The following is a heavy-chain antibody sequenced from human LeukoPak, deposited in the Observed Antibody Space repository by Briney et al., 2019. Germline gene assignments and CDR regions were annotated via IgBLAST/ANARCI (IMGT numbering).Heavy chain of an antibody. CDR1: GFTFSSYA. J-gene: IGHJ4*02. CDR2: ISGSGGST. D-gene: IGHD3-10*01. V-gene: IGHV3-23*01. CDR3: AKDPATNPIRFGELYSPFFDY. Sequence: GGSLRLSCAASGFTFSSYAMSWVRQAPGKGLEWVSAISGSGGSTYYADSVKGRFTISRDNSKNTLYLQMNSLRAEDTAVYYCAKDPATNPIRFGELYSPFFDYWGQGTLVTVSS.